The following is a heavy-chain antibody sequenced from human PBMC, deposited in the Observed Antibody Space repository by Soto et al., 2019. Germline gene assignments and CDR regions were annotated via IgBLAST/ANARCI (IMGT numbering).Heavy chain of an antibody. CDR2: ISYDGSNK. Sequence: PGGSLRLSXAASGFTFTSYAMHWVRQAPGKGLEWVAVISYDGSNKYYADSVKGRFTISRDNSKKTLYLQMNSLSAEDTAVYFCAKHYRFWSAYSTPGSLFDYWGPGTLVTVSS. V-gene: IGHV3-30*18. CDR3: AKHYRFWSAYSTPGSLFDY. J-gene: IGHJ4*02. D-gene: IGHD3-3*01. CDR1: GFTFTSYA.